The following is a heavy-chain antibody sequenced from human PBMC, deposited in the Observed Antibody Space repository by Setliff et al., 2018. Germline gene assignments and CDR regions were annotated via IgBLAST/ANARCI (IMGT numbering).Heavy chain of an antibody. CDR1: GGTFSTYA. D-gene: IGHD2-15*01. J-gene: IGHJ6*03. CDR3: ARVRDCSGGICHRGFHHYMDV. CDR2: IIPMFGTT. Sequence: VKVSCKASGGTFSTYAINWVRQAPGQGLEWMGGIIPMFGTTNYARKFQGRVTITADESTITAYMELSSLRSEDTAVYYCARVRDCSGGICHRGFHHYMDVWGKGTTVTVSS. V-gene: IGHV1-69*13.